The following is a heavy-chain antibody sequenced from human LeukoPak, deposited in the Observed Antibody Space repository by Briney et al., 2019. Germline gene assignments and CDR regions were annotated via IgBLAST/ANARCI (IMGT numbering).Heavy chain of an antibody. J-gene: IGHJ5*02. D-gene: IGHD4-17*01. CDR2: IYYSGST. CDR1: GGSISSSSYY. Sequence: SETLSLTCTVSGGSISSSSYYWGWIRQPPGKGLEWIGSIYYSGSTYYNPSLKSRVTISVDTSKNQFSLKLSSVTAADTAVYYCARDGSGYGEGVGPWGQGTLVTVSS. CDR3: ARDGSGYGEGVGP. V-gene: IGHV4-39*07.